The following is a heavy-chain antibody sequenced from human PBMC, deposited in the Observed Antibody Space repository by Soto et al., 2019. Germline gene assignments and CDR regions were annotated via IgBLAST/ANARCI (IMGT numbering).Heavy chain of an antibody. CDR3: ARSPLSPVDIVPDAFDN. CDR1: GFTFSSYG. V-gene: IGHV3-30*03. Sequence: QVQLVESGGGVVQPGGSLRLSCAASGFTFSSYGMHWVRQAPGKGLEWVAVISYDGSNKYYADSVKGRFTISRDNSKNTLDLQTNSLRAEDTAVYYCARSPLSPVDIVPDAFDNWGQGTMVTVSS. J-gene: IGHJ3*02. D-gene: IGHD5-12*01. CDR2: ISYDGSNK.